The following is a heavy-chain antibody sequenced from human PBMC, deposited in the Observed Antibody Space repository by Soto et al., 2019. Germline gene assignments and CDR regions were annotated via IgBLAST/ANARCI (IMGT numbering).Heavy chain of an antibody. V-gene: IGHV4-59*01. CDR3: ARLGYCSSTSCYVLILNY. CDR2: IYYSGST. D-gene: IGHD2-2*01. Sequence: PSETLSLTCTVSGGSISSYYWSWIRQPPGKGLEWIGYIYYSGSTNYNPSLKSRVTISVDTSKNQFSLKLSSVTAADTAVYYCARLGYCSSTSCYVLILNYWGQGTLDTVSS. J-gene: IGHJ4*02. CDR1: GGSISSYY.